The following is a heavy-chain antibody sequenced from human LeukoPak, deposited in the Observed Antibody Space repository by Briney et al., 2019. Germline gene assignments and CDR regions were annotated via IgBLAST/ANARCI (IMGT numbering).Heavy chain of an antibody. Sequence: PSETLSPTCAVYGGSFSGYYWSWIRQPPGKGLEWIGEINHSGSTNYNPSLKSRVTISVDTSKNQFSLKLSSVTAADTAVYYCARDDRRYYDFWSGNYYGMDVWGQGTTVTVSS. V-gene: IGHV4-34*01. J-gene: IGHJ6*02. CDR1: GGSFSGYY. D-gene: IGHD3-3*01. CDR2: INHSGST. CDR3: ARDDRRYYDFWSGNYYGMDV.